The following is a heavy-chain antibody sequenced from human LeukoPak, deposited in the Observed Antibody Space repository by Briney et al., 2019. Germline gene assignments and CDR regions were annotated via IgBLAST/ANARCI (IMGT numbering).Heavy chain of an antibody. CDR2: INHSGST. J-gene: IGHJ5*02. CDR3: ARGKGTYCSSTSCSGWWFDP. CDR1: GGSVSSSNYY. Sequence: SETLSLTCTVSGGSVSSSNYYWSWIRQPPGKGLEWIGEINHSGSTNYNPSLKSRVTISVDTSKNQFSLKLSSVTAADTAVYYCARGKGTYCSSTSCSGWWFDPWGQGTLVTVSS. V-gene: IGHV4-39*07. D-gene: IGHD2-2*01.